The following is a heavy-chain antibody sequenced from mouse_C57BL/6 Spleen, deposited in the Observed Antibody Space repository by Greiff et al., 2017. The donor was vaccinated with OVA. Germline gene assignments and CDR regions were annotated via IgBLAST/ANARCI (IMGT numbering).Heavy chain of an antibody. CDR1: GYSITSGYY. CDR3: ARETWDEDY. CDR2: ISYDGSN. J-gene: IGHJ2*01. Sequence: EVKLQESGPGLVKPSQSLSLTCSVTGYSITSGYYWNWIRQFPGNKLEWMGYISYDGSNNYNPSLKNRISITRDTSKNQFFLKLNSVTTEDTATYYCARETWDEDYWGQGTTLTVSS. V-gene: IGHV3-6*01. D-gene: IGHD4-1*01.